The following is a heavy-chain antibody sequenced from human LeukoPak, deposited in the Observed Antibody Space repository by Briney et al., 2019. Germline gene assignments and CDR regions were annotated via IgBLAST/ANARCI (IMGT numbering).Heavy chain of an antibody. J-gene: IGHJ1*01. CDR2: IIPIFGTA. CDR3: ASVDTAMVFEYFQH. D-gene: IGHD5-18*01. V-gene: IGHV1-69*06. Sequence: SVKVSCKASGGTFSSYAISWVRQAPGQGLEWMGGIIPIFGTANYAQKFQGRVTITADKSTSTAYMELSSLRSEDTAVYYCASVDTAMVFEYFQHWGQGTLVTVSS. CDR1: GGTFSSYA.